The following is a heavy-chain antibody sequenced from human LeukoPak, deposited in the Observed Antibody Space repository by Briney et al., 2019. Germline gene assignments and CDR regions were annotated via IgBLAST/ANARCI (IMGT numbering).Heavy chain of an antibody. Sequence: ASVKVSCKASGYTFTSYYMHWVRQAPGQGLEWMGIINPSGGSTSCAQKFQGRVTMTRDMSTSTVYMELSSLRSEDTAVYYCATPVGNTALDYWGQGTLVTVSS. CDR1: GYTFTSYY. CDR2: INPSGGST. J-gene: IGHJ4*02. CDR3: ATPVGNTALDY. D-gene: IGHD1-14*01. V-gene: IGHV1-46*01.